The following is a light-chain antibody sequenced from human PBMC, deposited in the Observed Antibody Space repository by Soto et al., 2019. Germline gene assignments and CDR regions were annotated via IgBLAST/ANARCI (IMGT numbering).Light chain of an antibody. V-gene: IGKV1-16*01. J-gene: IGKJ5*01. CDR3: QQSNSFPLT. CDR1: QDISNH. CDR2: AAA. Sequence: DIQMTQSPSSLSASVGDRVTITCRASQDISNHLAWFQQKPGTAPKSLIFAAASLQSGIPSRFRGSGSGTDFTLTISSLQPEDFAPYFCQQSNSFPLTFGQGTRLEI.